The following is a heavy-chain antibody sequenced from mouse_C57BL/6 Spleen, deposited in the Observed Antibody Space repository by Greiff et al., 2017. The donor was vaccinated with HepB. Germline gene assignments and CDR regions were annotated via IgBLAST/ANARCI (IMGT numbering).Heavy chain of an antibody. CDR1: GYTFTSYW. J-gene: IGHJ2*01. V-gene: IGHV1-50*01. Sequence: VQLQQPGAELVKPGASVKLSCKASGYTFTSYWMQWVKQRPGQGLEWIGEIDPSDSYTNYNQKFKGKATLTVDTSSSTAYMQLSSLTSEDSAVYYCARRGYGSLLYYFDYWGQGTTLTVSS. CDR3: ARRGYGSLLYYFDY. CDR2: IDPSDSYT. D-gene: IGHD1-1*01.